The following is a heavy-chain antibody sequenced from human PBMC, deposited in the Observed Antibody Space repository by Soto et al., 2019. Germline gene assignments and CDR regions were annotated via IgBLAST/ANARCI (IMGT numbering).Heavy chain of an antibody. CDR1: GDSISNLDYF. J-gene: IGHJ5*01. D-gene: IGHD7-27*01. Sequence: SETLSLTCSVSGDSISNLDYFWAWIRQPPGQALEYIGYIYKSATTYYNPSFESRVAISVDTSKSQFSLNVTSVTAADTAVYFCARGRYCLTGRCFPNWFDSWGQGALVTISS. CDR2: IYKSATT. CDR3: ARGRYCLTGRCFPNWFDS. V-gene: IGHV4-30-4*01.